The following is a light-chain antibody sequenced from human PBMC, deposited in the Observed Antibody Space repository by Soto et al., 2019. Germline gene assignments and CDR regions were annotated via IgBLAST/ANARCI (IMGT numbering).Light chain of an antibody. Sequence: QSVLTQPASVSGSPGQSITISCSGNSNDVGGYNYVSWYQHHPGKAPNLMIYAVSNRPSGVSNRFSASKSGNTASLTISGLQAGDEADYYCSSYTSSTSLVVFGGGTKVTVL. J-gene: IGLJ2*01. CDR3: SSYTSSTSLVV. V-gene: IGLV2-14*01. CDR1: SNDVGGYNY. CDR2: AVS.